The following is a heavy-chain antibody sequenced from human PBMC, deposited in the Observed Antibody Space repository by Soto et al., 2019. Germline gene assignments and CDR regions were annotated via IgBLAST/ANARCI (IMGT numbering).Heavy chain of an antibody. V-gene: IGHV3-73*01. CDR2: IRSKANSYAT. J-gene: IGHJ4*02. CDR3: TSIPWACSGGSCYPY. CDR1: GFTFSGSA. D-gene: IGHD2-15*01. Sequence: EVQLVESGGGLVQPGGSLKLSCAASGFTFSGSAMHWVRQASGKGLEWVGRIRSKANSYATAYAASVKGRFTISRDDSKNTAYLQMNSLKTEDTAVYYCTSIPWACSGGSCYPYCGQGTLVTVSS.